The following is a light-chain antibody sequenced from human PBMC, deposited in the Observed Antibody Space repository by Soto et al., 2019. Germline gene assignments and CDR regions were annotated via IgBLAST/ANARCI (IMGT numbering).Light chain of an antibody. J-gene: IGLJ2*01. CDR3: CSYAGSWSL. CDR2: DVT. CDR1: SGDVGSYNY. V-gene: IGLV2-11*01. Sequence: QSALTQPRSVSGSLGQSVTISCTGTSGDVGSYNYVSWYQQHPGKDPKLMIYDVTVRPSGVPDRFSGSKSGNMAALTISGLQAEDEADYYCCSYAGSWSLFGGGTKLTVL.